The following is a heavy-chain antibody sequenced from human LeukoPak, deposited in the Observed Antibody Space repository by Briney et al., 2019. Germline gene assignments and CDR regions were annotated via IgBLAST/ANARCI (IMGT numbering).Heavy chain of an antibody. CDR1: GGSISDYF. CDR2: MHHSGSA. J-gene: IGHJ6*03. CDR3: ARGLLYGSGGYYYYMDV. Sequence: SETLSLTCTVSGGSISDYFWSWVQQSPGKGLEWIGFMHHSGSANSNPSLRSRVTISMDTSKNQFSLKLSSVTAADTAVYYCARGLLYGSGGYYYYMDVWGKGTTVTVSS. D-gene: IGHD3-10*01. V-gene: IGHV4-59*12.